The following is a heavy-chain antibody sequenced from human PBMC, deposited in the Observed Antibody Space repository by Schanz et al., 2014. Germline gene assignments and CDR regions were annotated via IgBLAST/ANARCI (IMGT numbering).Heavy chain of an antibody. D-gene: IGHD3-10*02. Sequence: EVHLEESGGGLVQPGGSQRLSCAVSGFTFSNCDMTWVRQAPGKVLEWVAIIDGRGITTFYADSVKGRFTISRDNAKNTVYLQMNSLRDDDTAVYYCAKRFHCSGSHPFDYWGQGTLVTVSS. CDR2: IDGRGITT. CDR3: AKRFHCSGSHPFDY. CDR1: GFTFSNCD. J-gene: IGHJ4*02. V-gene: IGHV3-23*04.